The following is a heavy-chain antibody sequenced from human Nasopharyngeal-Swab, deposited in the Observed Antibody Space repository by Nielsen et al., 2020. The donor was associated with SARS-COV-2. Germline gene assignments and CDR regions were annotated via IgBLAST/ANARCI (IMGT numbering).Heavy chain of an antibody. V-gene: IGHV3-49*04. J-gene: IGHJ3*02. CDR1: GFTFGDYA. Sequence: GESLKISCTASGFTFGDYAMSWVRQAPGKGLEWVGFIRSKAYGGTTEYAASVKGRFTISRDDSKSIAYLQMNSLKTEDTAVYYCTGREIVVVTTGASDIWGQGTMVTVSS. CDR3: TGREIVVVTTGASDI. D-gene: IGHD3-22*01. CDR2: IRSKAYGGTT.